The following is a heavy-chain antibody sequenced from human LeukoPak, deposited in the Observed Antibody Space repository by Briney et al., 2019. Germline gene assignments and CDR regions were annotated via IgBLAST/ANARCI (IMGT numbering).Heavy chain of an antibody. V-gene: IGHV4-59*08. CDR1: GGSISSYY. J-gene: IGHJ3*02. D-gene: IGHD3-22*01. CDR3: ARQGGYSDAFDI. Sequence: SETLSLTCTVSGGSISSYYWSWIRQPPGKGLEWIGYIYYSGSTNYNPSPKSRVTISVDTSKNQFSLKLNSVTAADTAVYYCARQGGYSDAFDIWGQGTMVTVSS. CDR2: IYYSGST.